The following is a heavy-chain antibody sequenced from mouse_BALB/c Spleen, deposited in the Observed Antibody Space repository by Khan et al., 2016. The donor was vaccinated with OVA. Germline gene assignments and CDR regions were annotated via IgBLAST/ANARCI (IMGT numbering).Heavy chain of an antibody. D-gene: IGHD2-10*01. CDR3: ARQPYYHYNIMDY. CDR1: GFSLTNYG. J-gene: IGHJ4*01. Sequence: VQLQESGPGLVAPSQNLSITCTISGFSLTNYGIHWVRQPPGKGLEWLVVIWSDGSTTYNSALKSRLTISKDNSKSQVFLKMNSIQTDDTAIYFCARQPYYHYNIMDYWGQGTSVTVSS. V-gene: IGHV2-6-1*01. CDR2: IWSDGST.